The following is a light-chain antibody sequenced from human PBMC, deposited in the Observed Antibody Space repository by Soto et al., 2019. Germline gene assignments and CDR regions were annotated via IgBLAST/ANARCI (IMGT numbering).Light chain of an antibody. CDR3: QQRSVWPIT. Sequence: ETVLTQSPGTLSLSPGEIATLSVMASQSVTNSYLAWFQQKPGQAPRLLIFGALSRATGIPDRFSGSGSGTDFTLTISGLEPQDFAVYYCQQRSVWPITFGQGTRLEI. CDR2: GAL. J-gene: IGKJ5*01. V-gene: IGKV3D-20*02. CDR1: QSVTNSY.